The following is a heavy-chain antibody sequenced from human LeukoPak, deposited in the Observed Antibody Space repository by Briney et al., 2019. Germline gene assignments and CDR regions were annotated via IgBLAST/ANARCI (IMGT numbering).Heavy chain of an antibody. Sequence: GGSLRLSCAASGFTFSSYAMSWVRQAPGKGLEWVSAISASGVSTYYADSVKGRFTISRDNSKNTLYLQMNSLRAEDTAVYYCARDWGYYYDSSGYADAFDIWGQGTMVTVSS. CDR2: ISASGVST. CDR1: GFTFSSYA. V-gene: IGHV3-23*01. J-gene: IGHJ3*02. CDR3: ARDWGYYYDSSGYADAFDI. D-gene: IGHD3-22*01.